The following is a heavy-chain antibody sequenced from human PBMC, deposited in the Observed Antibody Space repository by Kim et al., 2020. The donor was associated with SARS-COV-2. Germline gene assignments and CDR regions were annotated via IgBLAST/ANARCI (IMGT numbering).Heavy chain of an antibody. Sequence: YYAASLKGRFTIPRDNANNSLYLQMNSLRAEDTAVYYCARSTMAGRFDYWGQVTLVTVSS. D-gene: IGHD6-19*01. V-gene: IGHV3-21*01. CDR3: ARSTMAGRFDY. J-gene: IGHJ4*02.